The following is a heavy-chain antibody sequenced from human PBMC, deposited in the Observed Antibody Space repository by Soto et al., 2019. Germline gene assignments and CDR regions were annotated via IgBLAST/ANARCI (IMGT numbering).Heavy chain of an antibody. Sequence: ASVKVSCKASGYTFTSYGISWVRQAPGQGLEWMGWISAYNGNTNYAQKLQGRVTMTTDTSTSTAYMELRSLRSDDTAVYYCARGGDYDFWSGPLYYYYGMDVWGQGTTVTVSS. V-gene: IGHV1-18*04. J-gene: IGHJ6*02. CDR2: ISAYNGNT. D-gene: IGHD3-3*01. CDR1: GYTFTSYG. CDR3: ARGGDYDFWSGPLYYYYGMDV.